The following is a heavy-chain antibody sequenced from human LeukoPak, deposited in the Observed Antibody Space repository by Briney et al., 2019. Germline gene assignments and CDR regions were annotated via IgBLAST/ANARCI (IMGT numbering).Heavy chain of an antibody. CDR3: AKPSISSDFDY. CDR1: GYTFTGYY. Sequence: ASVKVSCKASGYTFTGYYMHWVRQAPGQGLEWMGRINPNSGGTNYAQKFQGRDTMTRDTSISTAYMELSRLRSDDTAVYYCAKPSISSDFDYWGQGTLVTVSS. CDR2: INPNSGGT. J-gene: IGHJ4*02. D-gene: IGHD6-6*01. V-gene: IGHV1-2*06.